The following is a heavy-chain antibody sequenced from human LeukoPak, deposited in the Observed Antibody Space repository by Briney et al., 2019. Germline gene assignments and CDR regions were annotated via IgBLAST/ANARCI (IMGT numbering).Heavy chain of an antibody. Sequence: SETLSLTCTVSGGSISSGGYYWSWIRQHPGKGLEWIGYIYYSGSTYYNPSLKSRVTISADTSKNQFSLKLSSVTAADTAVYYCARVGRAYYFDYWGQGTLVTVSS. CDR1: GGSISSGGYY. J-gene: IGHJ4*02. CDR2: IYYSGST. D-gene: IGHD3-10*01. V-gene: IGHV4-31*03. CDR3: ARVGRAYYFDY.